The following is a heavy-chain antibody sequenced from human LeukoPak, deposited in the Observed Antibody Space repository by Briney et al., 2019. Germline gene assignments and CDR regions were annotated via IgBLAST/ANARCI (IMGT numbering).Heavy chain of an antibody. Sequence: PGGSLRLSCAASGFMFSDYNMNWVRQAPGKGLEWVSSISSISSYIFYADSVKGRFTISRDNANNSLYLQMNSLRAEDTAVYYCARDPLSSSSFDYWGQGTLVTVSS. CDR1: GFMFSDYN. V-gene: IGHV3-21*01. CDR3: ARDPLSSSSFDY. CDR2: ISSISSYI. D-gene: IGHD6-13*01. J-gene: IGHJ4*02.